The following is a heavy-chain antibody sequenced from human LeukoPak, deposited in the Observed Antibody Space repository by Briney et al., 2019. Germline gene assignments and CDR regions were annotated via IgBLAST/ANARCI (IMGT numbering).Heavy chain of an antibody. Sequence: SETLSLTCTVSGGFISNYYWSWIRQPPGKGLEWIGYIYYSDSNYNPSLKGRVTISEDTSKNQFSLKLSSLTAADTAVYYCARGKRRGYYDSSGFDYWGQGTLVTVSS. CDR2: IYYSDS. V-gene: IGHV4-59*08. CDR1: GGFISNYY. CDR3: ARGKRRGYYDSSGFDY. J-gene: IGHJ4*02. D-gene: IGHD3-22*01.